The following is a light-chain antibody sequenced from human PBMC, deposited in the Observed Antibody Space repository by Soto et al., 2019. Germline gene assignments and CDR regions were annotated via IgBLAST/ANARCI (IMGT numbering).Light chain of an antibody. CDR3: QQSYSIPIT. J-gene: IGKJ5*01. CDR1: QGITTS. Sequence: DIQMTQSPSSLSASVGDRVTITCRASQGITTSLNWYRQKPGTAPKLLIYAASSLQSGVPSRFSGSGSGTHFTLTISSLQPEDFATYYCQQSYSIPITFGQGTRLEIK. V-gene: IGKV1-39*01. CDR2: AAS.